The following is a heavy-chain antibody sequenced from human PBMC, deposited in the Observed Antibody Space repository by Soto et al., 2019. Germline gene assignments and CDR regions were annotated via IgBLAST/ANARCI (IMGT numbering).Heavy chain of an antibody. CDR1: GFTFSSYW. CDR3: ASAAYDFWSGYQTRYYYYYYMDV. Sequence: EVQLVESGGGLVQPGGSLRLSCAASGFTFSSYWMSWVRQAPGKGLEWVANIKQDGSEKYYVDSVKGRFTISRDNAKNSLYLQMNSLRAEDTAVYYCASAAYDFWSGYQTRYYYYYYMDVWGKGTTVTVSS. V-gene: IGHV3-7*01. CDR2: IKQDGSEK. J-gene: IGHJ6*03. D-gene: IGHD3-3*01.